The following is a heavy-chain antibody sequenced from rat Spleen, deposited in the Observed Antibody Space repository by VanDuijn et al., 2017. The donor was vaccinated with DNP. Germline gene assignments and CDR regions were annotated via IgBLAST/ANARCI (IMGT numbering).Heavy chain of an antibody. CDR3: AARAPGDYYYGGYFDY. CDR2: ISTSGGST. J-gene: IGHJ2*01. Sequence: EVQLVESGGGLVQPGNSLKLSCAASGFTFSNYGMHWIRQAPTKGLEWVATISTSGGSTYYRDSVKGRFTISRDIPKSTLYLQMDSLRSEDTATYYCAARAPGDYYYGGYFDYWGQGVMVTVSS. V-gene: IGHV5-19*01. CDR1: GFTFSNYG. D-gene: IGHD1-6*01.